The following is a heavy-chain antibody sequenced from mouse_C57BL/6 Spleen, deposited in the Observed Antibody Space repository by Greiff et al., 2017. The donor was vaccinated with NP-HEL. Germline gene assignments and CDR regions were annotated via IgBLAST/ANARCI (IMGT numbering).Heavy chain of an antibody. D-gene: IGHD1-1*01. CDR2: ISDGGSYT. CDR1: GFTFSSYA. V-gene: IGHV5-4*01. J-gene: IGHJ1*03. CDR3: ARDPATYYGSSYWYFDV. Sequence: EVHLVESGGGLVKPGGSLKLSCAASGFTFSSYAMSWVRQTPEKRLEWVATISDGGSYTYYPDNVKGRFTISRDNAKNNLYLQMSHLKSEDTAMYYCARDPATYYGSSYWYFDVWGTGTTVTVSS.